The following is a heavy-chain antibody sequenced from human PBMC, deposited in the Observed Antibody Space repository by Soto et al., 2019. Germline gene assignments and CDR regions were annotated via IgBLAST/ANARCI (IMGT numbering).Heavy chain of an antibody. CDR2: ISDDGSNK. CDR1: GFTFSNYA. Sequence: GGSLRLSCAASGFTFSNYALHWVRQAPGKGLEWVAVISDDGSNKYYADSVKGRFTISRDNSKNTLYLQMNSLRAEDTAVYYCARTLYGDNVDYWGQGTLVTVSS. D-gene: IGHD4-17*01. V-gene: IGHV3-30-3*01. J-gene: IGHJ4*02. CDR3: ARTLYGDNVDY.